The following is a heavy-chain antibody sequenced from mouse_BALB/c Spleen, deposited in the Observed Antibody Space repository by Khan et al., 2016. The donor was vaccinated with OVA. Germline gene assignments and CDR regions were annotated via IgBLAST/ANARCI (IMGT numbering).Heavy chain of an antibody. CDR1: GYTFTNYG. Sequence: QIQLVQSGPELKKPGETVKISCKASGYTFTNYGMNWVKQSPGKALKWMGWINTYTGEPTYADDFKGRFAFSLETSASTAYLQINNLKNEETATYFCARPPYFSYTLDYWGQGASGTVSS. D-gene: IGHD2-10*01. V-gene: IGHV9-3-1*01. J-gene: IGHJ4*01. CDR2: INTYTGEP. CDR3: ARPPYFSYTLDY.